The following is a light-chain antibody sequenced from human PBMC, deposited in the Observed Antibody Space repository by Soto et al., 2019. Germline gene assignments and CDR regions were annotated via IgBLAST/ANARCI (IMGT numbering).Light chain of an antibody. CDR3: MQGTHWPIT. CDR2: KVY. V-gene: IGKV2-30*02. Sequence: DVVITQSPLSLPFTLLHPSSISCRSNQSLVHSDGIAYFSWFQQRPGRSPRRLIYKVYNRDSGVPARFSGSGSGTDFALEISRVEAEDVGVYYCMQGTHWPITFGQGTRLEI. CDR1: QSLVHSDGIAY. J-gene: IGKJ5*01.